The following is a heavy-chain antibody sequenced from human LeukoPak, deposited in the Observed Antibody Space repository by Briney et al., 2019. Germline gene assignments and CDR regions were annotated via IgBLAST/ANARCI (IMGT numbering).Heavy chain of an antibody. Sequence: GGSLRLSCAASGFTFSSYGMSWVRQAPGKGLEWVSAISGSGGSTYYADSVKGRFTISRDNSKNTLYLQMNSLRAEDTAVYYCAKQSTMGHNWNDVSGAFDIWGQGTMVTVSS. CDR1: GFTFSSYG. CDR3: AKQSTMGHNWNDVSGAFDI. D-gene: IGHD1-20*01. J-gene: IGHJ3*02. CDR2: ISGSGGST. V-gene: IGHV3-23*01.